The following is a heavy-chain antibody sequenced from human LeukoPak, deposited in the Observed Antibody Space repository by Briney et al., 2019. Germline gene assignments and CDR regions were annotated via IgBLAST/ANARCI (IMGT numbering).Heavy chain of an antibody. Sequence: GGSLRLSCVASGFTFSTYSMTWVRQAPGKGLEWVSSIYGNGERTLYADSVKGRFTIFRDNSKNTLYLEMLGLRPEDTAVYYCAKDVVPDSGWDLDYWGQGTLVTVSS. CDR1: GFTFSTYS. CDR3: AKDVVPDSGWDLDY. J-gene: IGHJ4*02. CDR2: IYGNGERT. V-gene: IGHV3-23*01. D-gene: IGHD6-19*01.